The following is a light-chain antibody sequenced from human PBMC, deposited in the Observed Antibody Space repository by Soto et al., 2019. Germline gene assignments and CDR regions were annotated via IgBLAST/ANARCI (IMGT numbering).Light chain of an antibody. Sequence: EIVMTQSPATLSVSPRERATLSCRASQSVNSNLAWYQQKPGQAPRLLIYGASTRATGIPARFSGSGSGTEFTLTISSLQSEDFAVYYCQQYNNWPYTFGQGTKLEIK. CDR3: QQYNNWPYT. J-gene: IGKJ2*01. CDR2: GAS. CDR1: QSVNSN. V-gene: IGKV3-15*01.